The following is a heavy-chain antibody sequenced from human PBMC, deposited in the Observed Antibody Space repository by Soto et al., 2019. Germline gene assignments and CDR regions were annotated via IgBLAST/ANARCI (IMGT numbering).Heavy chain of an antibody. V-gene: IGHV1-69*08. D-gene: IGHD3-16*01. CDR1: GDTSTIYT. Sequence: QVQLVQSGAEVKKPGASLRVSCETSGDTSTIYTITWVRQAPGQGLQWMGRIVPILRLTNYAQEFQGRLTITADSSTSTAHIELTSLTSEDTAVYYCATDKFGAGRVGVHSWGQGTRVVVSS. J-gene: IGHJ5*02. CDR2: IVPILRLT. CDR3: ATDKFGAGRVGVHS.